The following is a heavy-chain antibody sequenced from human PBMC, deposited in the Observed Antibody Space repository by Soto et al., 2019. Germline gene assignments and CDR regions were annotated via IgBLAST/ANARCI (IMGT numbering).Heavy chain of an antibody. CDR2: ISHSGGDT. J-gene: IGHJ3*02. CDR3: AKADDYGDSDRAFDI. CDR1: GFTFSSYA. D-gene: IGHD4-17*01. V-gene: IGHV3-23*01. Sequence: EVQLLESGGGLVQPGGSLRLSCAASGFTFSSYAMSWVRQAPGKGLEWVSPISHSGGDTYYADSVKGRFTISRDNSKNTLYLQMNSLRAEDTAVYFCAKADDYGDSDRAFDIWGQGTMVTVSS.